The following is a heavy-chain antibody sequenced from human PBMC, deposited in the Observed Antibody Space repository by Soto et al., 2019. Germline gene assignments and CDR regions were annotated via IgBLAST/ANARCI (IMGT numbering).Heavy chain of an antibody. CDR2: ISGSGSSI. J-gene: IGHJ5*02. CDR3: AKGGDSSSWKNWFDP. V-gene: IGHV3-23*01. D-gene: IGHD6-13*01. Sequence: PGGSLRLPCAASGFTFSNYAITWVRKAQGKGLEWVSGISGSGSSIYYAASVKGRFTISRDNSKNTLYLQMNSLRAEDTAVYYCAKGGDSSSWKNWFDPWGQGTLVTVS. CDR1: GFTFSNYA.